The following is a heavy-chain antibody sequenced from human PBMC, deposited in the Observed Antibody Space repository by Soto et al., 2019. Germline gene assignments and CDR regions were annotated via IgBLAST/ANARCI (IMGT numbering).Heavy chain of an antibody. Sequence: QVQLQESGPGLVKPSQTLSLTCTVSGGSISSGGYYWSWIRQHPGKGLEWIGYIYYRGSTYYNPSLKSRVTISVDTAKNQFSLKLSSVTAADTAVYYCARRVKSMVRGGEDYWGQGTLVTVSS. CDR1: GGSISSGGYY. V-gene: IGHV4-31*03. J-gene: IGHJ4*02. CDR3: ARRVKSMVRGGEDY. D-gene: IGHD3-10*01. CDR2: IYYRGST.